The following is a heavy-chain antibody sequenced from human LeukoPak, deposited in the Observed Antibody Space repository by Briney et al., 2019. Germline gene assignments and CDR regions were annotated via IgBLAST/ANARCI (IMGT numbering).Heavy chain of an antibody. Sequence: SKTLSLTCTVSGGSISSSSYYWGWISQPPGKGLEWIGSIYYSGSTYYNPSLKSRVTISVDTSKNQFSLKLSSVTAADTAVYYCARHVAEYSSSWYLDYWGQGTLVTVSS. V-gene: IGHV4-39*01. CDR3: ARHVAEYSSSWYLDY. CDR1: GGSISSSSYY. D-gene: IGHD6-13*01. J-gene: IGHJ4*02. CDR2: IYYSGST.